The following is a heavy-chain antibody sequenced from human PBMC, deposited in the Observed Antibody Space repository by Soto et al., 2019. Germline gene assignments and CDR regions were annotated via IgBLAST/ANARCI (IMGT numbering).Heavy chain of an antibody. D-gene: IGHD4-17*01. CDR1: GGTFSSYA. Sequence: QVQLVQSGAEVKKPGSSVKVSCKASGGTFSSYAISWVRQAPEQGLEWMGGIIPIFGTANYAQKFQGRVTITADESTSTAYLELSSLRSEDTAVYYCARKVRGTTVVTRRDYYGMDVWGQGTTVTVSS. V-gene: IGHV1-69*01. J-gene: IGHJ6*02. CDR3: ARKVRGTTVVTRRDYYGMDV. CDR2: IIPIFGTA.